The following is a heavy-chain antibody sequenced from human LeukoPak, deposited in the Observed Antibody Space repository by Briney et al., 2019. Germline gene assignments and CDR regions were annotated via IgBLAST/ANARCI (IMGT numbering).Heavy chain of an antibody. Sequence: ASVMVSCKASGFTFTSSAVQWVRQARGQRLEWIGWVVVGSGDTNYAPKFQERVTITRDMSTSTAYMELSSLRSEDTAVYYCAATGTTSGWAFDIWGQGTMVTVSS. V-gene: IGHV1-58*01. D-gene: IGHD1-1*01. CDR3: AATGTTSGWAFDI. CDR1: GFTFTSSA. CDR2: VVVGSGDT. J-gene: IGHJ3*02.